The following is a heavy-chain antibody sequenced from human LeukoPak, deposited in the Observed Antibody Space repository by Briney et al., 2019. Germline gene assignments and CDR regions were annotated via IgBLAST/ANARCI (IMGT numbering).Heavy chain of an antibody. CDR3: APGYCSSTSCSPYFVY. V-gene: IGHV3-48*01. Sequence: PGGSLRLSCAASGFTFSSYSMNWVRQAPGKGLEWLSYISISSGTIYYADSVKGRFTISRDNAKNSLYLQMNSLRAEDTAVYYCAPGYCSSTSCSPYFVYWGQGTLVTVSS. CDR2: ISISSGTI. D-gene: IGHD2-2*01. J-gene: IGHJ4*02. CDR1: GFTFSSYS.